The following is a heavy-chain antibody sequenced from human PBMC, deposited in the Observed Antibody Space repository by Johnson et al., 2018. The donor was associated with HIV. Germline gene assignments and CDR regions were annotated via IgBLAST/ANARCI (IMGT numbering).Heavy chain of an antibody. V-gene: IGHV3-33*06. Sequence: QVLLVESGGGLIQPGGSLRLSCVASGFTVSSNYMSWVRQAPGKGLEWVAVVWSDGNNRYYADSVKGRFTISRDNPKNTLYLQMSSLRAEDTAVYYCAKGDGIVGGSDAFDIWGQGTMVTVSS. CDR1: GFTVSSNY. CDR3: AKGDGIVGGSDAFDI. CDR2: VWSDGNNR. D-gene: IGHD1-26*01. J-gene: IGHJ3*02.